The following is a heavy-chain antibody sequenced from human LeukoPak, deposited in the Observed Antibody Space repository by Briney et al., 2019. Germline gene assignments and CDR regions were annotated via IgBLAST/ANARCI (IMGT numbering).Heavy chain of an antibody. CDR2: IIPILGIA. CDR1: GGTFSSYA. J-gene: IGHJ3*01. Sequence: VASVKVSCKASGGTFSSYAISWVRRAPGQGLEWMGRIIPILGIANYAQKFQGRVTITADKSTSTAYMELSSLRSEDTAVYYCESESSPPHMSSGHAFDLWREGTMVPVPS. CDR3: ESESSPPHMSSGHAFDL. V-gene: IGHV1-69*04. D-gene: IGHD3-22*01.